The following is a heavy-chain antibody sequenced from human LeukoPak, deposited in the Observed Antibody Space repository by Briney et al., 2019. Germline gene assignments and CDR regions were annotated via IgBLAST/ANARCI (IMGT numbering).Heavy chain of an antibody. CDR1: GGSFSGYY. D-gene: IGHD3-16*01. CDR2: INHSGST. Sequence: SETLSLTCAVYGGSFSGYYWSWIRQPPGKGLEWIGEINHSGSTNYNPSLTSRVTISVDTSKNQFSLTLSSVTAADTAVYYCAKDSKFLGGERNAFDIWGQGTMVTVSS. CDR3: AKDSKFLGGERNAFDI. V-gene: IGHV4-34*01. J-gene: IGHJ3*02.